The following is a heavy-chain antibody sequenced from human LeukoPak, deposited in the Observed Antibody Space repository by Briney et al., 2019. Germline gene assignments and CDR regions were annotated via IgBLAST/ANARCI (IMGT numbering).Heavy chain of an antibody. CDR2: FDPEDGET. CDR1: GYTLTELS. J-gene: IGHJ5*02. D-gene: IGHD6-6*01. Sequence: ASVKVSCKVSGYTLTELSMHWGRQAPGKGLEWMGGFDPEDGETIYAQKFQGRVTMTEDTSTDTAYMERSSLRSEDAAVYYCATEDYSSSSLRWFDPWGQGTLVTVSS. V-gene: IGHV1-24*01. CDR3: ATEDYSSSSLRWFDP.